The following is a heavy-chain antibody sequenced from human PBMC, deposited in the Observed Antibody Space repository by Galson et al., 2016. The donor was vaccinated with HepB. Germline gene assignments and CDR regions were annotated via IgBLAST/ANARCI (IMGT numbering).Heavy chain of an antibody. CDR3: VRDFLYHYDNSGCKTYFCY. CDR1: GFTFSSYS. Sequence: SLRLSCAASGFTFSSYSVNWVRQAPGKGLEWVSSISSNSNYIYYADSVKGRFTISRDNTKNSLYLQMNSLRAEDTAVYYFVRDFLYHYDNSGCKTYFCYWGQGTLVTVSS. J-gene: IGHJ4*02. D-gene: IGHD3-22*01. V-gene: IGHV3-21*06. CDR2: ISSNSNYI.